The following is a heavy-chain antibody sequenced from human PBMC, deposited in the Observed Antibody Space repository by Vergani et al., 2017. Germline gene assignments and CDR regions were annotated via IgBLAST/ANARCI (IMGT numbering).Heavy chain of an antibody. J-gene: IGHJ4*02. CDR1: GYTFTNYY. CDR2: IIPIFGTA. V-gene: IGHV1-69*01. Sequence: QVLLVQSGAEVKKPGASVRVSCKTSGYTFTNYYIHWVRQAPGQGLEWMGGIIPIFGTANYAQKFQGRVTITADESTSTAYMELSSLRSEDTAVYYCARDLLRRHGGNSGVFDYWGQGTLVTVSS. CDR3: ARDLLRRHGGNSGVFDY. D-gene: IGHD4-23*01.